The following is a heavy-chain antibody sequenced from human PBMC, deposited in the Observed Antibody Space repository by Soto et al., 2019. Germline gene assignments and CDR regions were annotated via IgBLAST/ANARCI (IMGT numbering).Heavy chain of an antibody. V-gene: IGHV3-30*18. CDR1: GFTFSSYG. CDR2: ISYDGSNK. J-gene: IGHJ6*02. CDR3: AKEMPEIAAASLGMDV. Sequence: PGGSLRLSCAASGFTFSSYGMHWVRQAPGKGLEWVAVISYDGSNKYYADSVKGRFTISRDNSKNTLYLQMNSLRAEDTAVYYCAKEMPEIAAASLGMDVWGQGTTVTVSS. D-gene: IGHD6-13*01.